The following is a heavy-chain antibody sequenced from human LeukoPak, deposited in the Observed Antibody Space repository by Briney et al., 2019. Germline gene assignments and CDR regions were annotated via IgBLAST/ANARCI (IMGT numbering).Heavy chain of an antibody. CDR3: ARSREIAVAAWWFDP. J-gene: IGHJ5*02. Sequence: SETLSLTCTVSAGSISSSYWSWFRQPPRKELQGMGYIYYSGSTNYNPSLKSRVTISVDTSKNQFSLKLSSVTAADTAVYYCARSREIAVAAWWFDPWGQGTLVTVSS. CDR2: IYYSGST. D-gene: IGHD6-19*01. V-gene: IGHV4-59*01. CDR1: AGSISSSY.